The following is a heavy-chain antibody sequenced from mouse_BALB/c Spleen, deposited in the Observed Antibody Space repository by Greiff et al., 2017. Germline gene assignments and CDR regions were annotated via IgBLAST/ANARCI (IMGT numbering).Heavy chain of an antibody. D-gene: IGHD1-1*01. CDR1: GFTFSDYY. CDR3: ARGDYYGSIDY. V-gene: IGHV5-4*02. CDR2: ISDGGSYT. J-gene: IGHJ2*01. Sequence: EVKLMESGGGLVKPGGSLKLSCAASGFTFSDYYMYWVRQTPEKRLEWVATISDGGSYTYYPDSVKGRFTISRDNAKNNLYLQMSSLKSEDTAMYYCARGDYYGSIDYWGQGTTLTVSS.